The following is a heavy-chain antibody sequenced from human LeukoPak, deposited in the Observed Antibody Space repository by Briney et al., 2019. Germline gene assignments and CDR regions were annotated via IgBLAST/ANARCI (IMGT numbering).Heavy chain of an antibody. Sequence: GGSLRLSSAASGFTFSSYAMSWVRQAPGKGLEWVSAISGSGGSTYYADSVKGRFTISRDNSKNTLYLQMNSLRAEDTAVYYCAKGVRYRGYDAKPLVYYFNEWGQGTLVTVSS. V-gene: IGHV3-23*01. J-gene: IGHJ4*02. CDR2: ISGSGGST. D-gene: IGHD5-12*01. CDR3: AKGVRYRGYDAKPLVYYFNE. CDR1: GFTFSSYA.